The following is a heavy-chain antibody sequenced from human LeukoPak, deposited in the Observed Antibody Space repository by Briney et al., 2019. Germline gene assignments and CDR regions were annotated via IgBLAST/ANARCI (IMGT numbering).Heavy chain of an antibody. CDR1: GFTFSSYG. CDR2: IRYDGSNK. D-gene: IGHD4-17*01. Sequence: GGSLRLSCAASGFTFSSYGMHWVRQAPGKGLEWVAFIRYDGSNKYYADSVKGRFTISRDNSKNTLYLQMNSLRAEDTAVHYSARAGSFYGDFGNWFDPWGQGTLVTVSS. CDR3: ARAGSFYGDFGNWFDP. J-gene: IGHJ5*02. V-gene: IGHV3-30*02.